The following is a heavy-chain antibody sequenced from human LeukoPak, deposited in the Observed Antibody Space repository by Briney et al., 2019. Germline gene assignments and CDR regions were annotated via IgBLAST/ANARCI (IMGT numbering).Heavy chain of an antibody. D-gene: IGHD4-17*01. CDR3: ARVGTVTLYYFDY. CDR2: MNPNSGNT. Sequence: ASVKVSCKASGYTFTSYDINWLRQATGQGLEWMGWMNPNSGNTGYAQKFQGRVTITRNTSISTAYMELSSLRSEDTAVYYCARVGTVTLYYFDYWGQGTLVTVSS. J-gene: IGHJ4*02. CDR1: GYTFTSYD. V-gene: IGHV1-8*03.